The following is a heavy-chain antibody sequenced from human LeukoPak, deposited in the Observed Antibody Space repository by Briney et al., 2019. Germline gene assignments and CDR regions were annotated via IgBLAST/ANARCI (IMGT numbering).Heavy chain of an antibody. CDR3: ARSIDFWSGYYSGHWFDP. J-gene: IGHJ5*02. V-gene: IGHV4-34*01. D-gene: IGHD3-3*01. CDR1: GGSINSGDYS. CDR2: INHSGST. Sequence: SETLSLTCTVSGGSINSGDYSWSWIRQPPGKGLEWIGEINHSGSTNYNPSLKSRVTISVDTSKNQFSLKLSSVTAADTAVYYCARSIDFWSGYYSGHWFDPWGQGTLVTVSS.